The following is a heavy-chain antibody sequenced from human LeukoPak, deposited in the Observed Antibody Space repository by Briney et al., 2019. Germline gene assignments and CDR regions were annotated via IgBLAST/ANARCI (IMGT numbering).Heavy chain of an antibody. Sequence: PSETLSLTCTVSGGSISSGGYYWSWIRQHPGKGLEWIGYIYYSGSTYYNPSLESRVTISVDTSKNQFSLKLSSVTAADTAVYYCVSGSSGWLYFQHWGQGTLVTVSS. CDR2: IYYSGST. V-gene: IGHV4-31*03. CDR3: VSGSSGWLYFQH. D-gene: IGHD6-19*01. J-gene: IGHJ1*01. CDR1: GGSISSGGYY.